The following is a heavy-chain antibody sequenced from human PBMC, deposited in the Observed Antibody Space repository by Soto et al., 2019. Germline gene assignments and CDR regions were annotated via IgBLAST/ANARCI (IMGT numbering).Heavy chain of an antibody. J-gene: IGHJ5*01. D-gene: IGHD6-19*01. CDR2: IAYDGTQQ. V-gene: IGHV3-30*18. CDR3: AKDQDSGWYNHPASMDS. CDR1: GFTFRRFG. Sequence: QVQLVESGGAVVQPGRSLRLSCAASGFTFRRFGMHWVRQAPGKGLEWLTVIAYDGTQQQYADSVKGRFTISRDNSKNTVDLQMNSLRAEDTALYYCAKDQDSGWYNHPASMDSWGQGTLVTVSS.